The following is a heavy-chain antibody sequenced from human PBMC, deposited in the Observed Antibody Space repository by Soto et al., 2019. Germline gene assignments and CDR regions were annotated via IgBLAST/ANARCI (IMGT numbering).Heavy chain of an antibody. J-gene: IGHJ4*01. Sequence: LRLSCTTSGFTFREYNMNWVRQAPGKGLEWVSCISGSSTYIYDADSVRGRFTISRDNAKNSLFLQIDNLRAEDTAVYYCARDFTFGKYPFDYWGHGTLVTVSS. CDR2: ISGSSTYI. CDR1: GFTFREYN. D-gene: IGHD3-10*01. V-gene: IGHV3-21*01. CDR3: ARDFTFGKYPFDY.